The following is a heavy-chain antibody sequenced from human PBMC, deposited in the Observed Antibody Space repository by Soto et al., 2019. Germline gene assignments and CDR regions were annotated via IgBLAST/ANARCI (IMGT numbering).Heavy chain of an antibody. CDR1: GFTVSSNY. CDR2: IYSGGST. D-gene: IGHD6-13*01. J-gene: IGHJ6*02. Sequence: PGGSLRLSCAASGFTVSSNYMSWVRRAPGKGLEWVSVIYSGGSTYYADSVKGRFTISRDNSKNTLYLQMNSLRAEDTAVYYCAREPGGGAAADGMDVWGQGTTVTVSS. CDR3: AREPGGGAAADGMDV. V-gene: IGHV3-53*01.